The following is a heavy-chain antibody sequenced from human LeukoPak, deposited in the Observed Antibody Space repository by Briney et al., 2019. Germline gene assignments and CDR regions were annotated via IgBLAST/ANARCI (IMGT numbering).Heavy chain of an antibody. J-gene: IGHJ3*02. CDR3: ARGKAWELLSLGAFDI. V-gene: IGHV1-18*01. CDR1: GYTFTSYG. D-gene: IGHD1-26*01. Sequence: ASVKVSCKASGYTFTSYGISWVRQAPGQGLEWMGWISAYNGNTNYAQKLQGRVTMTTDTSTSTAYMELRSLRSDDTAVYYCARGKAWELLSLGAFDIWGQGTMVTVSS. CDR2: ISAYNGNT.